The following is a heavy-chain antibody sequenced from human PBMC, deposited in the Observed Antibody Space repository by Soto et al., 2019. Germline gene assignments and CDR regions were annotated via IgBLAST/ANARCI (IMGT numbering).Heavy chain of an antibody. CDR1: GFTFSSYA. J-gene: IGHJ6*02. V-gene: IGHV3-30-3*01. D-gene: IGHD6-6*01. CDR2: ISYDGSNK. CDR3: ARESEYSSSSEGYYYYGMDV. Sequence: GGSLRLSCAASGFTFSSYAMHWVRQAPGKGLEWVAVISYDGSNKYYADSVKGRFTISRDNSKNTLYLQMNSLRAEDTAVYYCARESEYSSSSEGYYYYGMDVWGQGTTVTVSS.